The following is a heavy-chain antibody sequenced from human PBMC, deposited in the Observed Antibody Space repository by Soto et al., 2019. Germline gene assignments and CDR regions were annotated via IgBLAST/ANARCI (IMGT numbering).Heavy chain of an antibody. Sequence: ASVKVSCKASGYTFTSYGISWVRQAPGQGLEWMGWISAYNGNTNYAQKLQGRGTMTTDTSTSTAYMELRSLRSDDTAVYYCARGGSGYSYGYVNWFDPWGQGTLVTVSS. CDR3: ARGGSGYSYGYVNWFDP. CDR1: GYTFTSYG. D-gene: IGHD5-18*01. V-gene: IGHV1-18*01. J-gene: IGHJ5*02. CDR2: ISAYNGNT.